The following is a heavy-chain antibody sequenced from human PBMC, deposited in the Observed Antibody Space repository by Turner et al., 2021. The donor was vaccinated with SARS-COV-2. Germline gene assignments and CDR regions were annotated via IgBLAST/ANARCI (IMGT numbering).Heavy chain of an antibody. CDR1: GGSISSSTYY. J-gene: IGHJ6*02. V-gene: IGHV4-39*01. D-gene: IGHD5-18*01. CDR3: ARLMDTAMDYYGMDV. CDR2: IYYSGIT. Sequence: QLPLQESGPGLVKPSETLSLTCTVYGGSISSSTYYWGWIRQPPGKGLEWIGSIYYSGITYYNPSLKIRGTISVDTSKNQFSLKLSSVTAADTAVYYCARLMDTAMDYYGMDVWGQGTTVTVSS.